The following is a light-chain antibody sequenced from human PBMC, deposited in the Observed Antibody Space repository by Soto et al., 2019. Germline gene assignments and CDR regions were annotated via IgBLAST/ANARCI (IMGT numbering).Light chain of an antibody. Sequence: EIVLTQSPGTLSLSPGERATLSCRASQSVSSSYLAWYQQKPGQAPRLPIYDASNRATGIPARFSGSGSGTDFTLTISSLEPEDFAVYYCQQRSSWPPITFGQGTRLEIK. J-gene: IGKJ5*01. CDR1: QSVSSSY. CDR2: DAS. V-gene: IGKV3D-20*02. CDR3: QQRSSWPPIT.